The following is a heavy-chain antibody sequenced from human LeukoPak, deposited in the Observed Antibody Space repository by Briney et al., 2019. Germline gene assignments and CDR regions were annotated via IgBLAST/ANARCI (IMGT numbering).Heavy chain of an antibody. CDR3: ARQNDLNWFDP. CDR2: ISSSSSYI. V-gene: IGHV3-21*01. Sequence: PGGSLRLSCAASGFTFSSYAMSWVRQAPGKGLEWVSSISSSSSYIYYADSVRGRFTISRDNAKNSLYLQMNSLRAEDTAVYYRARQNDLNWFDPWGQGTLVTVSS. D-gene: IGHD3/OR15-3a*01. J-gene: IGHJ5*02. CDR1: GFTFSSYA.